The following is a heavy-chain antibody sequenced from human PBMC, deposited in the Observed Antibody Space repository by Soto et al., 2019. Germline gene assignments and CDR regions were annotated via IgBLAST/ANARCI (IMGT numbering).Heavy chain of an antibody. CDR3: AKCSGSHCYSDSWFDS. J-gene: IGHJ5*01. V-gene: IGHV3-9*01. D-gene: IGHD2-15*01. CDR2: ISWNSGSI. Sequence: GGSLRLSCAASRFTFDDYAMHWVRQAPGKGLEWVSGISWNSGSIGYAESVKGRFTISRDNAKNSLYLQMNSLRPEDTALYYCAKCSGSHCYSDSWFDSWGQGTLVTVSS. CDR1: RFTFDDYA.